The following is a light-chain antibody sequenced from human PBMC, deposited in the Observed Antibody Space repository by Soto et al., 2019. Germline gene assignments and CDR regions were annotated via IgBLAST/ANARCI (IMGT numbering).Light chain of an antibody. CDR3: QQYSNWPPART. CDR2: TSS. J-gene: IGKJ1*01. Sequence: EIVMTQSPATLSVSPGERATLSCRASQSVSSNLAWYQQKPGQAPRLLIYTSSTRATGTPARFSGSGSGTEFTLTISSLQSEDFAVYYCQQYSNWPPARTFGQGTKVDIK. V-gene: IGKV3-15*01. CDR1: QSVSSN.